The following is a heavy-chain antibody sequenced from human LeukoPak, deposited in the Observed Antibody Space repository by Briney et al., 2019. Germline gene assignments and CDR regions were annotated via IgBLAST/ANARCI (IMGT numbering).Heavy chain of an antibody. CDR2: IYYSGST. V-gene: IGHV4-39*01. Sequence: SETLSLTCTVSGGSISSSSYYWGWIRQPPGEGLEWIGSIYYSGSTYYNPSLKSRVTISVDTSKNQFSLKLSSVTAADTAVYYCASPLQQPNSGAFDIWDQGTMVTVSS. D-gene: IGHD6-13*01. CDR1: GGSISSSSYY. J-gene: IGHJ3*02. CDR3: ASPLQQPNSGAFDI.